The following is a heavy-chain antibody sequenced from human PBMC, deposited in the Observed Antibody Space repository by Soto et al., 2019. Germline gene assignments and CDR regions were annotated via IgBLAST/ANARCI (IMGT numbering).Heavy chain of an antibody. D-gene: IGHD5-18*01. CDR1: GGSFSGYY. V-gene: IGHV4-34*01. CDR2: INHSGST. Sequence: QVQLQQWGAGLLKPSETLSLTCAVYGGSFSGYYWSWIRQPPGKGLEWIGEINHSGSTNYNPSLKSRVTVSVDTSKNQFSLKLSSVTAADTAVYYCARAGIQPHPFLFGVWGQGTTVTVSS. CDR3: ARAGIQPHPFLFGV. J-gene: IGHJ6*02.